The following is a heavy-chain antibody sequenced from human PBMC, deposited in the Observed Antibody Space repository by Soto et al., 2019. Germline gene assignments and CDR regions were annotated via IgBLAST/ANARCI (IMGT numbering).Heavy chain of an antibody. CDR1: GYTFTSYD. Sequence: ASVKVSCKASGYTFTSYDINWVRQATGQGFEYLGWMNPNSGNTGYVKKFQGRVTMTRDTSMSTAYMELSSLRSEDTAVYYCARDSPYYYDSSGDSPLPYYYYYGMDVWGQGTTVTVSS. D-gene: IGHD3-22*01. J-gene: IGHJ6*02. V-gene: IGHV1-8*01. CDR2: MNPNSGNT. CDR3: ARDSPYYYDSSGDSPLPYYYYYGMDV.